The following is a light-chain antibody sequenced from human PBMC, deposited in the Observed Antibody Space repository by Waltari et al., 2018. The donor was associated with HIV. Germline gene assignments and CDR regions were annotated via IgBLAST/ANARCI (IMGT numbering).Light chain of an antibody. CDR2: EVS. J-gene: IGLJ2*01. Sequence: QSALTQPASVSGSPGQSITISCTGTTRDIGGYNYLSWYQQPPGKAPYLMIYEVSTRPSGVSNRFSGSKSGNTASLTISGLQAEDEADYYCSSYTSSSTVIFGGGTKLAVL. V-gene: IGLV2-14*01. CDR3: SSYTSSSTVI. CDR1: TRDIGGYNY.